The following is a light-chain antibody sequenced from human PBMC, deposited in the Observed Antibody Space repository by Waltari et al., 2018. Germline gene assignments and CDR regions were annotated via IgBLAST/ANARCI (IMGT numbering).Light chain of an antibody. V-gene: IGLV1-44*01. J-gene: IGLJ2*01. Sequence: QSVLTQPPSASGTPGQRVPISCSGSSSHIGSNTVNWYQQLPGTAPNLLIYSNNQRPSGFPDRFSGSKSGTSASLAISGLQSEDEADYYCAAWDDSLNGHVVFGGGTKLTVL. CDR2: SNN. CDR1: SSHIGSNT. CDR3: AAWDDSLNGHVV.